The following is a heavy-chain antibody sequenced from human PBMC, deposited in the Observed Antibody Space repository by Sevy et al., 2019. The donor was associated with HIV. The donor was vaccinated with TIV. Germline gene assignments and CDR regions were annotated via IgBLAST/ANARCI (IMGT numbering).Heavy chain of an antibody. CDR2: IDQSGNA. Sequence: SETLSLTCAVSGYSISRGYHWGWIRQPPGKGLEWIGSIDQSGNAYYNPSLRGRVTISVDTSKNQFSLNLRSVTAADTALYFCARHGIFGMTYSFDYRGQGALVTVSS. D-gene: IGHD3-3*01. CDR3: ARHGIFGMTYSFDY. V-gene: IGHV4-38-2*01. CDR1: GYSISRGYH. J-gene: IGHJ4*02.